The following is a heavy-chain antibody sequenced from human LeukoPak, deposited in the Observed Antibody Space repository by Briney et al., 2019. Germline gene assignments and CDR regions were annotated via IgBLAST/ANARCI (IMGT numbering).Heavy chain of an antibody. V-gene: IGHV4-4*02. CDR1: GGSISSSNW. CDR2: TYHIGST. D-gene: IGHD2-2*01. CDR3: ARGDIVVVPAAIGSGDYYYYGMDV. J-gene: IGHJ6*01. Sequence: SGTLSLTCAVSGGSISSSNWWSWVRQPPGKGLEWIGETYHIGSTNYNPSLKSRVTISVDKSKNQFSLKLSSVTAADTAVYYCARGDIVVVPAAIGSGDYYYYGMDVWGKGTTVTVSS.